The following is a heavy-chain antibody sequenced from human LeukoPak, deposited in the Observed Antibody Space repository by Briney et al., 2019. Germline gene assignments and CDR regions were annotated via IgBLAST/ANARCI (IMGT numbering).Heavy chain of an antibody. CDR3: ARGTIFDP. CDR1: GFTFSSYA. Sequence: PGGSLRLSCAASGFTFSSYAMSWIRQPPGKGLEWIGEINHSGSTNYNPSLKSRVTISVDTSKNQFSLKLSSVTAADTAVYYCARGTIFDPWGQGTLVTVSS. D-gene: IGHD3-10*01. J-gene: IGHJ5*02. CDR2: INHSGST. V-gene: IGHV4-34*01.